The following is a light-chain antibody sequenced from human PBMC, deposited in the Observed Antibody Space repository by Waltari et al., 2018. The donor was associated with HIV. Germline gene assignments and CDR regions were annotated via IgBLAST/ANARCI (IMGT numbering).Light chain of an antibody. V-gene: IGLV2-18*02. CDR3: SSYTTGSTWV. Sequence: QSALTQPPSVSGSLGQSVTISCTATTIDIGASIRVSWYQQSPGTPPKLTIYEVTHRPSVVPVRFSGSKSGNTASLTISGLQADDEADYYCSSYTTGSTWVFGGGTKLTVL. CDR2: EVT. CDR1: TIDIGASIR. J-gene: IGLJ3*02.